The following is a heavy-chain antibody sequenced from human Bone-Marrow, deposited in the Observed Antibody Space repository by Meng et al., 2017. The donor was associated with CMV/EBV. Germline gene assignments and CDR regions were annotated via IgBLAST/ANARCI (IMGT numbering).Heavy chain of an antibody. V-gene: IGHV1-46*01. J-gene: IGHJ6*02. CDR2: ISPSSGIT. CDR3: ARGSESWNGYYPSYGMDV. CDR1: GYTFTSYY. Sequence: ASVKVSCKASGYTFTSYYMHWVRQAPGQGLEWMGIISPSSGITNYAQKFQGRLTMTGDTSTSTVYMELSSLTSEYTAVYYCARGSESWNGYYPSYGMDVWGQGTTVTVSS. D-gene: IGHD3-3*01.